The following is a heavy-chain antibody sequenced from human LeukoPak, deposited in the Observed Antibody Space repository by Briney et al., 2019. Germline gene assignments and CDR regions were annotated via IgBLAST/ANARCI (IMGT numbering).Heavy chain of an antibody. Sequence: ASVKVSCKASGYTFTGYYMHWVRQAPGQGLEWMGWINPNSGGTNYAQKFQGRVTMTRDTSISTAYMELSRLRSDDTAVYYCARDITTCIAARVGFDYWGQGTLVTVSS. V-gene: IGHV1-2*02. CDR2: INPNSGGT. CDR1: GYTFTGYY. J-gene: IGHJ4*02. CDR3: ARDITTCIAARVGFDY. D-gene: IGHD6-6*01.